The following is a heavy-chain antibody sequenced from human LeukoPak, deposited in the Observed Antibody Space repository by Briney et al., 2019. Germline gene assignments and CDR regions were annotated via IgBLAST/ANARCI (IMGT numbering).Heavy chain of an antibody. CDR2: IGGSGTST. CDR3: AKTSQGHPPYYCSMDV. CDR1: GFTFSSYA. Sequence: PGGSLRLSCAASGFTFSSYAMIWVRQAPGKGLEWVSAIGGSGTSTFYADSVKGRFTISRDNSKNALYLQMNSLRAEDTAMYYCAKTSQGHPPYYCSMDVWGQGTTVTVSS. J-gene: IGHJ6*02. V-gene: IGHV3-23*01.